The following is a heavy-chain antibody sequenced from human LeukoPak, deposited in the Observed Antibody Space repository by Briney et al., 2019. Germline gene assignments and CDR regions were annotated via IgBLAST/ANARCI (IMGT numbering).Heavy chain of an antibody. Sequence: GGSLRLSCATSGFTFSSYSMNWVRQAPGKGLEWVSSISSSSSYIYYADSVKGPFTISRDNAKNSLYLQMNSLRAEDTAVYYCAKDRAITMIVVVADAFDIWGQGTMVTVSS. V-gene: IGHV3-21*01. D-gene: IGHD3-22*01. J-gene: IGHJ3*02. CDR2: ISSSSSYI. CDR1: GFTFSSYS. CDR3: AKDRAITMIVVVADAFDI.